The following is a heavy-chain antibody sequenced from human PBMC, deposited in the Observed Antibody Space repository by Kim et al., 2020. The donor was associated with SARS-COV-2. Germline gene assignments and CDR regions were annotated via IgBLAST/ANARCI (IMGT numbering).Heavy chain of an antibody. Sequence: NTKYSQKFQGRVTITRDTSASTAYMELSSLRTEDTAVYYCARDRGGELDYWGQGYLVTVSS. CDR2: NT. V-gene: IGHV1-3*01. D-gene: IGHD1-26*01. J-gene: IGHJ4*02. CDR3: ARDRGGELDY.